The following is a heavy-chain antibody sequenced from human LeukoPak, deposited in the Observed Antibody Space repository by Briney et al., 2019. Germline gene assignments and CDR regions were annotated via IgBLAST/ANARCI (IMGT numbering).Heavy chain of an antibody. V-gene: IGHV4-39*01. CDR1: VGSISSSSYY. CDR2: IYYSGTT. CDR3: ARVSSAARYFDY. D-gene: IGHD6-6*01. Sequence: MPSETLSLTCTVSVGSISSSSYYWGWIRQPPGKGLEWIGSIYYSGTTYYNPSLKSRVTIFVDTSKNQLSLKLSSVTAADTAVYYCARVSSAARYFDYWGQGTLVTVSS. J-gene: IGHJ4*02.